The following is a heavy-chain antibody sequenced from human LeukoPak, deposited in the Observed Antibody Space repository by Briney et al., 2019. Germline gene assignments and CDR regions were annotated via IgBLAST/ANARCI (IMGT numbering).Heavy chain of an antibody. CDR2: IYHSGST. CDR1: GGSISSGGYY. J-gene: IGHJ4*02. V-gene: IGHV4-30-2*01. Sequence: SETLSLTCTVSGGSISSGGYYWSWIRQPPGKGLEWIGYIYHSGSTYYNPSLKSRVTISVDRSKNQFSLKLSSVTAADTAVYYCARAPSGAYSSSIYYFDYWGQGTLATVSS. D-gene: IGHD6-13*01. CDR3: ARAPSGAYSSSIYYFDY.